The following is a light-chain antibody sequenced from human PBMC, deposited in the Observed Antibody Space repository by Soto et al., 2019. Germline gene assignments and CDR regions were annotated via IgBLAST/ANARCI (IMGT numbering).Light chain of an antibody. CDR3: LQYYATPQT. CDR1: QSVLYSPNNKNY. CDR2: WAS. V-gene: IGKV4-1*01. J-gene: IGKJ1*01. Sequence: DIVMTQSPDSLTVSLGERATINCKSSQSVLYSPNNKNYLAWYQHKPGQPPKLLIYWASTRDSGVPDRFSGSGSWTDFTLTITSLQAEDVAVYYCLQYYATPQTFGQGTKVEVK.